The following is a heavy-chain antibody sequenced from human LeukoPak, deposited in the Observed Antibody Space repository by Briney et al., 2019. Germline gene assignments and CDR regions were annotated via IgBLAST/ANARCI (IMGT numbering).Heavy chain of an antibody. Sequence: ASVKVSCKASGYTFTGYYMHWVRQAPGQGLEWMGWINPNSGGTNYARKFQGRVTMTRDTSISTAYMELSRLRSGDTAVYYCASISSSSWEGQPSYYYGMDVWGQGTTVTVSS. V-gene: IGHV1-2*02. CDR1: GYTFTGYY. J-gene: IGHJ6*02. D-gene: IGHD6-13*01. CDR3: ASISSSSWEGQPSYYYGMDV. CDR2: INPNSGGT.